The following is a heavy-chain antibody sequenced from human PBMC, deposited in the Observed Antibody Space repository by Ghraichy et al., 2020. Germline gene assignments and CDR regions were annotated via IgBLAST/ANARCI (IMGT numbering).Heavy chain of an antibody. J-gene: IGHJ4*02. CDR3: ARDLIAVTTPGSY. V-gene: IGHV1-69*13. CDR1: GGTFSSYA. Sequence: SVKVSCKASGGTFSSYAISWVRQAPGQGLEWMGGIIPIFGTANYAQKFQGRVTITADESTSTAYMELSSLRSEDTAVYYCARDLIAVTTPGSYWGQGTLVTVSS. D-gene: IGHD4-17*01. CDR2: IIPIFGTA.